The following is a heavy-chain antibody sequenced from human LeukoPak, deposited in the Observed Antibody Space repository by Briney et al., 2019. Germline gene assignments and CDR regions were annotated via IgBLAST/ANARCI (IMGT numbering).Heavy chain of an antibody. CDR2: IDPSDSYT. D-gene: IGHD2-15*01. Sequence: GESLRISCKGSGYSFTSYWISWVRQMPGNGLEWMGRIDPSDSYTNYSPSFQGHVTISADKSISTAYLQWSSLKASDTAMYYCARPLGYCSGGSCYSGFWFDPWGQGTLVTVSS. CDR3: ARPLGYCSGGSCYSGFWFDP. J-gene: IGHJ5*02. CDR1: GYSFTSYW. V-gene: IGHV5-10-1*01.